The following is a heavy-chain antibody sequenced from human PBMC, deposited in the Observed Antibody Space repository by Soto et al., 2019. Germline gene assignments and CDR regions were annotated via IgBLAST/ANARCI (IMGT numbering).Heavy chain of an antibody. Sequence: EVQLVESGGGLVQPGGSLRLSCAASGFTVSSNYMSWVRQAPGKGLEWVSVNYSGGSTYYADSVKGRFTISRHNSKNTLYSQMNSLRAEDTAVYYCARDDYGDYVGAFDIWGQGTMVTVSS. J-gene: IGHJ3*02. CDR2: NYSGGST. CDR1: GFTVSSNY. D-gene: IGHD4-17*01. V-gene: IGHV3-53*04. CDR3: ARDDYGDYVGAFDI.